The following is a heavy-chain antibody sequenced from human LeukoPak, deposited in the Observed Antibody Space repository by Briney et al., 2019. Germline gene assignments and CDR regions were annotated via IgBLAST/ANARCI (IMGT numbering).Heavy chain of an antibody. V-gene: IGHV1-18*01. J-gene: IGHJ4*02. CDR3: ARDYQYYASGSSKKAFDY. CDR2: ISAYNDYT. D-gene: IGHD3-10*01. Sequence: ASVKVSCKASGYTFTNYGITWVRQAPGQGLEWMGWISAYNDYTNYEQKFQGRVTMTTDTSTNTAYMELTSLKSDDTAFYYCARDYQYYASGSSKKAFDYWGQGTLVTVSS. CDR1: GYTFTNYG.